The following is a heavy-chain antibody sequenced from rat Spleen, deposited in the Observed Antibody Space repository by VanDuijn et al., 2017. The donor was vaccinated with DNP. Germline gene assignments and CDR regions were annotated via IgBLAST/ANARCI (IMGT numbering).Heavy chain of an antibody. D-gene: IGHD1-4*01. V-gene: IGHV4-2*01. CDR1: GFIFNDYW. CDR2: INQDSSTI. CDR3: SRAQFTRGLDY. J-gene: IGHJ2*01. Sequence: EVRLVESGGGLVQPGRSLKLSCAASGFIFNDYWMAWVRQAPGKGLEWIGQINQDSSTIDYTPSLKDKFTISRDNAQKALFLQMNKLGSEDTAIYYCSRAQFTRGLDYWGQGVMVTVSS.